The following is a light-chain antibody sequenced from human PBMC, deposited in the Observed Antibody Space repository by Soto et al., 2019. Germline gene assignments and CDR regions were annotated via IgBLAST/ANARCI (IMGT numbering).Light chain of an antibody. CDR2: GAS. CDR1: QNIDTF. J-gene: IGKJ4*01. CDR3: QQTYSTLALT. Sequence: DIQMTQSPFSLAASVGDRVTVSCRSSQNIDTFLNWYRHKPGKAPELLIFGASRLHSGVPSRFSGGGSGTEFTLNISSLQPGDFATYYCQQTYSTLALTFGGGTKVDIK. V-gene: IGKV1-39*01.